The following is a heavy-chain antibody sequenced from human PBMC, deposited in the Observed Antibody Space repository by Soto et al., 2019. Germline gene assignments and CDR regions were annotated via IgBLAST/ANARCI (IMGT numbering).Heavy chain of an antibody. CDR2: ISGSGGST. CDR3: AKVGGSGWFDAFDI. D-gene: IGHD6-19*01. CDR1: GFTFSSYA. Sequence: GGSLRLSCAASGFTFSSYALSWVRQAPGKGLDWVSVISGSGGSTDYAGSVKGRFTISRDNSKNTLYLQMNSLRAEDTALYYCAKVGGSGWFDAFDIWGQGTMVTVSS. V-gene: IGHV3-23*01. J-gene: IGHJ3*02.